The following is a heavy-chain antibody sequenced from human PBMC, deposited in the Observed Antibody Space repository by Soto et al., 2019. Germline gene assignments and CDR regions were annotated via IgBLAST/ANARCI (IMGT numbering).Heavy chain of an antibody. CDR1: GLTFNNYA. V-gene: IGHV3-23*01. CDR2: ITGGGDTS. Sequence: PGGSLRLSCVSSGLTFNNYAISWVRQAQGKGLEWVSTITGGGDTSYYTDSVKGRFTISRDNSKNTLFLQMNSLRVEDTAVYYCAKDQAYYDFWSGYAGGMDVWGPGTKVTVSS. CDR3: AKDQAYYDFWSGYAGGMDV. J-gene: IGHJ6*02. D-gene: IGHD3-3*01.